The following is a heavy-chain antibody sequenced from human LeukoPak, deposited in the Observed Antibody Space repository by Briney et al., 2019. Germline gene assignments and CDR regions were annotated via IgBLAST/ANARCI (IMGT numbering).Heavy chain of an antibody. D-gene: IGHD1-7*01. CDR1: GFTFSSYS. CDR3: ASITGTHDY. CDR2: ISSSSSYI. J-gene: IGHJ4*02. Sequence: PGGPLRLSCAASGFTFSSYSMPWVRQAPGKGLEWVSSISSSSSYIYYADSAKGRFTISRDNAKDSLYLQMNSLRAEDTAVYYCASITGTHDYWGQGTLVTVSS. V-gene: IGHV3-21*01.